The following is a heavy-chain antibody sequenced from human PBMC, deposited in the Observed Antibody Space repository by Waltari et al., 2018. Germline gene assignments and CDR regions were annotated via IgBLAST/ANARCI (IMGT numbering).Heavy chain of an antibody. Sequence: EVHLVESGGGLVQPGGSLRLSCAASGFTFSSYSRNWVRQAPGKGLEGVSYISASVSTTYYADSVKGRFTISRDNAKNSLYLQMSSLRNEDTAVYYCARDLAWAFDYWGQGALVTVSS. CDR1: GFTFSSYS. D-gene: IGHD7-27*01. V-gene: IGHV3-48*02. CDR3: ARDLAWAFDY. J-gene: IGHJ4*02. CDR2: ISASVSTT.